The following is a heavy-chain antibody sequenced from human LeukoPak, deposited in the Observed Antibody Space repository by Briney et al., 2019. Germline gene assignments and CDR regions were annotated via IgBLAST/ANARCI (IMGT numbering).Heavy chain of an antibody. D-gene: IGHD3-10*01. Sequence: GGSLRLSCAASGFTFRTSGMNWVRQAPGKGLEWVANIKQDGTEKYYVDSVKGRFTISRENAENSLYLQMNSLRVEDTAVYYCAKLAKYFYGSETYYFFEHWGQGTPVTASS. CDR3: AKLAKYFYGSETYYFFEH. CDR1: GFTFRTSG. V-gene: IGHV3-7*01. CDR2: IKQDGTEK. J-gene: IGHJ4*02.